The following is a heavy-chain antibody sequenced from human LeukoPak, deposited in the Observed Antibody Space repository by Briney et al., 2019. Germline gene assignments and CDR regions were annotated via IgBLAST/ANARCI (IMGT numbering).Heavy chain of an antibody. V-gene: IGHV3-43*02. CDR1: GFTFDDYA. D-gene: IGHD3-22*01. J-gene: IGHJ4*02. Sequence: GGSLRLSCAASGFTFDDYAMHWVRQAPGKGLEWVSLISGDGGSTYYADSVKGRFTISRDNSENSLYLQMNSLRTEDTALYYCAKDMYDSSGYLFDYWGQGTLVTVSS. CDR2: ISGDGGST. CDR3: AKDMYDSSGYLFDY.